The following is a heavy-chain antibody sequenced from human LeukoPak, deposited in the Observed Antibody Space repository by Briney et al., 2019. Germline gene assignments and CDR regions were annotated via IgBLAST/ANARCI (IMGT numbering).Heavy chain of an antibody. CDR1: GFTFSSYS. Sequence: GGSLRLSCAASGFTFSSYSMNWVRQAPGKGLEWVSSISSSSSYIYYADSVKGRFTISRDNAKNSLYLQMNSLRAEDTAVYYCARVWGYDFWSGYSSYFDYWGQGALATVSS. V-gene: IGHV3-21*01. CDR3: ARVWGYDFWSGYSSYFDY. CDR2: ISSSSSYI. J-gene: IGHJ4*02. D-gene: IGHD3-3*01.